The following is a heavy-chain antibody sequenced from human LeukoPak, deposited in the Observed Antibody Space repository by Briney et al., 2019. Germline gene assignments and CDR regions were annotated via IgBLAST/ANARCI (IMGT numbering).Heavy chain of an antibody. Sequence: GGSLRLSCTVSGITLSNYGMRWVRQAPGKGREWVAGISDRGGSTNYADSVKGRFTISRDNPKNTLCLQMNSLRAEETAVYFCAKRGVVIRVILVGFHKEAYYFDSWGQGALVTVSS. J-gene: IGHJ4*02. V-gene: IGHV3-23*01. CDR3: AKRGVVIRVILVGFHKEAYYFDS. CDR2: ISDRGGST. CDR1: GITLSNYG. D-gene: IGHD3-22*01.